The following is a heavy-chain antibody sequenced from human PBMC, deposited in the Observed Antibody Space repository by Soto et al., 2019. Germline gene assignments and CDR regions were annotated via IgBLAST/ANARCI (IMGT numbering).Heavy chain of an antibody. CDR2: IWYDGSNK. J-gene: IGHJ6*02. D-gene: IGHD5-18*01. Sequence: GGSLRLSCAASGFTFSSYGMHWVRQAPGKGLGWVAVIWYDGSNKYYADSVKGRFTISRDNSKNTLYLQMNSLRAEDTAVYYCARDTIQLWPHYGMDVWGQGTTVTVSS. CDR3: ARDTIQLWPHYGMDV. CDR1: GFTFSSYG. V-gene: IGHV3-33*01.